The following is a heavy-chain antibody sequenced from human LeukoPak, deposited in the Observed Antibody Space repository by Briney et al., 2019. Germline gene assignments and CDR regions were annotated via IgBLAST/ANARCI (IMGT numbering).Heavy chain of an antibody. Sequence: PGGSLRLSCAASGFTFSSYSMNWVRQALGKGVEWVSSISRSSSYIYYADSVKGRFTITRDNAKNSLSLQMNSLRAEDTAVYYCARGLDTAMVGWFDPWGQGTLVTVSS. CDR1: GFTFSSYS. CDR3: ARGLDTAMVGWFDP. CDR2: ISRSSSYI. V-gene: IGHV3-21*01. J-gene: IGHJ5*02. D-gene: IGHD5-18*01.